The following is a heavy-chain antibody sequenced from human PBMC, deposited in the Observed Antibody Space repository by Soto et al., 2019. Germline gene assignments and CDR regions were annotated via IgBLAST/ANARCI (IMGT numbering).Heavy chain of an antibody. J-gene: IGHJ5*02. Sequence: SETLSLTCTVSGGSIFSDDWTWIRQPPGKGLEWIGYISRSGTSTYVPSLKGRVTFSTDTSKNQVSLKLTYVTVADTAVYYCARGYWFDPWGPGTLVTVSS. V-gene: IGHV4-59*01. CDR2: ISRSGTS. CDR3: ARGYWFDP. CDR1: GGSIFSDD.